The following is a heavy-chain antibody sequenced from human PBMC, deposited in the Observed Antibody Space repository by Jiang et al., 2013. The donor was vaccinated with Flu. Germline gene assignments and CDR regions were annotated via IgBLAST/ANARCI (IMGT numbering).Heavy chain of an antibody. J-gene: IGHJ4*02. D-gene: IGHD2-15*01. CDR3: ARGGCSGGSCRPLDY. Sequence: FSSYAISWVRQAPGQGLEWMGRIIPILGIANYAQKFQGRVTITADKSTSTAYMELGSLRSEDTAVYYCARGGCSGGSCRPLDYWGQGTLVTVSS. CDR1: FSSYA. V-gene: IGHV1-69*04. CDR2: IIPILGIA.